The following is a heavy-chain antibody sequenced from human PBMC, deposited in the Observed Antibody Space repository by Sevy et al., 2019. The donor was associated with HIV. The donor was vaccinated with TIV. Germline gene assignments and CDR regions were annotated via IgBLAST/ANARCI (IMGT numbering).Heavy chain of an antibody. CDR1: GFTFSSYW. D-gene: IGHD3-10*01. Sequence: GGSLRLSCAASGFTFSSYWMYWVRQAPGKGLVWVSRIDNDGSSTRYADSVKGRFTISRDNAKNTLSLQMNSLRAEDTAAYYCARGYSGSGRAYWGQGTLVTVSS. CDR3: ARGYSGSGRAY. V-gene: IGHV3-74*01. CDR2: IDNDGSST. J-gene: IGHJ4*02.